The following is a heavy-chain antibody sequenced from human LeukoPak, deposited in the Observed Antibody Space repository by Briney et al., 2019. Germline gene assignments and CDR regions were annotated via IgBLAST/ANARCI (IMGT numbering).Heavy chain of an antibody. V-gene: IGHV3-48*03. CDR2: ISSSGSTI. CDR3: AKGLINDWSALEY. J-gene: IGHJ4*02. Sequence: PGGSLRLSCAASGFTFSSYEMNWVRQAPGKGLEWVSYISSSGSTIYYADSVKGRFTISRDNAKNSLYLQMNSLRAEDTAVYYCAKGLINDWSALEYWGQGTLVTVSS. CDR1: GFTFSSYE. D-gene: IGHD3-9*01.